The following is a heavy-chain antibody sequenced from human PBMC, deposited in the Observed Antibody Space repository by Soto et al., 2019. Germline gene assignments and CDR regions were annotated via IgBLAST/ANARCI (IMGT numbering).Heavy chain of an antibody. CDR3: ARAGIAYCSSTTCYLYYYVMDV. V-gene: IGHV1-46*01. CDR1: GYSVTSYY. Sequence: ASVKVSCKASGYSVTSYYMHWVRQAPGQGLEWMGIINPNSGSTTYAQKFQGRVTMTRDTSTSTVYMELTSLTSGDTAVYYCARAGIAYCSSTTCYLYYYVMDVWGQGTTVTAP. J-gene: IGHJ6*02. D-gene: IGHD2-2*01. CDR2: INPNSGST.